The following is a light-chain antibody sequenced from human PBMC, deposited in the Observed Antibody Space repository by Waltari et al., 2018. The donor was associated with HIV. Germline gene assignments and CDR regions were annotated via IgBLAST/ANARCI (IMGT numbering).Light chain of an antibody. Sequence: SYVLTQPPSVSVAPGQTARLNCGGNNIGSKSVHWYQQKPGQDPVLVIYDDSDRPSGIPERFSGSNSGNTATLTISRVEAGDEADYYCQVWDSSSDHVVFGGGTKLTVL. V-gene: IGLV3-21*02. CDR3: QVWDSSSDHVV. J-gene: IGLJ2*01. CDR2: DDS. CDR1: NIGSKS.